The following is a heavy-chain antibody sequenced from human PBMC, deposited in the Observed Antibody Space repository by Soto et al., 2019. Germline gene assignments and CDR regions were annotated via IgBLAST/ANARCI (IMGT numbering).Heavy chain of an antibody. CDR2: IYYSGST. CDR3: ARDRGWNYALSWFDP. CDR1: GGSISSGGYY. V-gene: IGHV4-31*03. D-gene: IGHD1-7*01. Sequence: SETLSLTCTVSGGSISSGGYYWSWIRQHPGKGLEWIGYIYYSGSTYYNPSLKSRVTISVDTSKNQFSLKLSSVTAADTAVYYCARDRGWNYALSWFDPWGQGTLVTVSS. J-gene: IGHJ5*02.